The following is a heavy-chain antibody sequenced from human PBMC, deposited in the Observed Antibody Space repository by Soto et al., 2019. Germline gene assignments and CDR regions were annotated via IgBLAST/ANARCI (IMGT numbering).Heavy chain of an antibody. V-gene: IGHV3-21*01. CDR3: ARAGGIAARHYYYYYMDV. D-gene: IGHD6-6*01. CDR1: GFTFSSYS. J-gene: IGHJ6*03. Sequence: GGSLRLSCAASGFTFSSYSMNWVRQAPGKGLEWVSSISSSSSYIYYADSVKGRFTISRDNAKNSLYLQMNSLRAEDTAVYYCARAGGIAARHYYYYYMDVWGKGTTVTVSS. CDR2: ISSSSSYI.